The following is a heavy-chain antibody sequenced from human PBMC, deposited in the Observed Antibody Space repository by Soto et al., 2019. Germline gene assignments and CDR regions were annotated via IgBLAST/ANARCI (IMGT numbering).Heavy chain of an antibody. V-gene: IGHV3-23*01. Sequence: EVQLLESGGGLVQPGGSLRLSCAASGFTFSSYAMSWVRQAPGKEREWVSAISGSGGSTYYADSVKGRFTISRDNSKNTRYLQMSSLRAEDTAVYYCAKSPEGIAAAGNWFDPWGQGTLVTVSS. CDR2: ISGSGGST. D-gene: IGHD6-13*01. CDR1: GFTFSSYA. J-gene: IGHJ5*02. CDR3: AKSPEGIAAAGNWFDP.